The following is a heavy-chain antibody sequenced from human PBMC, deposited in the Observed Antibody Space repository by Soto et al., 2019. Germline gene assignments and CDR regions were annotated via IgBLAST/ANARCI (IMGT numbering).Heavy chain of an antibody. CDR1: GYTLTSYG. CDR2: ISAYNGNT. V-gene: IGHV1-18*04. D-gene: IGHD2-15*01. Sequence: GASVKVSCKASGYTLTSYGISWVRQAPGQGLEWMGWISAYNGNTNYAQKLQGRVTMTTDTSTSTAYMELRSLRSDDTAVYYCARDPCSGGSCYSNYYYYGMDVWGQGTTVTVSS. J-gene: IGHJ6*02. CDR3: ARDPCSGGSCYSNYYYYGMDV.